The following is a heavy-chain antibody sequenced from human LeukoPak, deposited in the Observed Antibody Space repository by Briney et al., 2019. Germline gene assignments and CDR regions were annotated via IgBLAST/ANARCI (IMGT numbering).Heavy chain of an antibody. CDR2: IKKDGSEK. D-gene: IGHD3-22*01. CDR3: ARDLYRIVVVPHYFDY. J-gene: IGHJ4*02. V-gene: IGHV3-7*01. Sequence: GGSLRLSCAASGFTFSSYSMNWVRQAPGKGLEWVANIKKDGSEKYYVDSVKGRFTISRDNAKNSLYLQMNSLRAEDTAVYYCARDLYRIVVVPHYFDYWGQGTLVTVSS. CDR1: GFTFSSYS.